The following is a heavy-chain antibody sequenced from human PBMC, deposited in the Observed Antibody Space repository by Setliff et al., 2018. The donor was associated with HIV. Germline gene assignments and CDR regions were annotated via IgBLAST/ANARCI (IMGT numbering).Heavy chain of an antibody. CDR3: AREHCSGGSCNGFDI. CDR2: IYISGTT. J-gene: IGHJ3*02. D-gene: IGHD2-15*01. V-gene: IGHV4-4*09. Sequence: LSLTCTVSGDSISSYSWNWIRQSPGGGLEWIAYIYISGTTNYNPSLKSRVTISLDTSRNQFSLKLGSVTAADTAMYYCAREHCSGGSCNGFDIWGQGAMVTVSS. CDR1: GDSISSYS.